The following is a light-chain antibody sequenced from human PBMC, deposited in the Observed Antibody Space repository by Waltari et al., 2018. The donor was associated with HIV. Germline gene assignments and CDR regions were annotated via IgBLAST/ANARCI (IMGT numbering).Light chain of an antibody. CDR1: TGAVTSLNY. CDR2: NTN. V-gene: IGLV7-43*01. CDR3: LLYYAGTWV. Sequence: QTVVTQEPSLTVSPGETVTLTCASSTGAVTSLNYPNWFQQRHGQAPRALIYNTNNKHPWTPARFSGSLPGGKAALTLSGAQPEDAADYFCLLYYAGTWVFGGGTKLTVL. J-gene: IGLJ3*02.